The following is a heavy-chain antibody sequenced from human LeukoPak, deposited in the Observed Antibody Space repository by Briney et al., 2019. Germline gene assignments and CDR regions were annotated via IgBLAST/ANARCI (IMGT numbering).Heavy chain of an antibody. J-gene: IGHJ3*02. CDR1: GYSFTSYW. V-gene: IGHV5-51*03. D-gene: IGHD2-2*01. CDR2: IYPGDSDT. Sequence: GESLKISCKGSGYSFTSYWIGWVRQMPGKGLEWMGIIYPGDSDTRYSPSFQGQVTISADKSISTAYLQWSSLKASDTAMYYCARGYCSSTSCYGDALDIWGQGTMVTVSS. CDR3: ARGYCSSTSCYGDALDI.